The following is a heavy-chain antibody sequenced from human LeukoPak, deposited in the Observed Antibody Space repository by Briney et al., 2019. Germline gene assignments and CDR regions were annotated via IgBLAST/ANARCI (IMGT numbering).Heavy chain of an antibody. Sequence: ASVKVSCKASGYTFTSYGISWVRQAPGQGLEWMGWISAYNGNTNYAQKLQGRVTITTDTSTSTAYMELRSLRSDDTAVYYCARDTPEYYGSGSYFDYWGQGTLVTVSS. D-gene: IGHD3-10*01. CDR1: GYTFTSYG. CDR3: ARDTPEYYGSGSYFDY. J-gene: IGHJ4*02. CDR2: ISAYNGNT. V-gene: IGHV1-18*01.